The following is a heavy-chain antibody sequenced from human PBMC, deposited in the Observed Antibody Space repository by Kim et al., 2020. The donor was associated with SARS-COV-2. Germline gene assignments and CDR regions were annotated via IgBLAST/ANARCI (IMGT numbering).Heavy chain of an antibody. Sequence: ASVKVSCKASGYSFTGYYMHWVRQAPGQGLEWMGRINPDSGGTEFAQQFQGRLTMTRDTSISTAYMELSSLTSDDTAVYYCARVDYSYMDVWGTGTTVTVSS. CDR2: INPDSGGT. V-gene: IGHV1-2*06. J-gene: IGHJ6*03. CDR3: ARVDYSYMDV. CDR1: GYSFTGYY.